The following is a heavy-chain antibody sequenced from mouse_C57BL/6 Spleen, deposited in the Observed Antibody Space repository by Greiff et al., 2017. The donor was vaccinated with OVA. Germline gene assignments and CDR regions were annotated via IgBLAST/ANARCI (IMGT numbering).Heavy chain of an antibody. J-gene: IGHJ4*01. CDR1: GYSITSGYY. Sequence: VQLQQSGPGLVKPSQSLSLTCSVTGYSITSGYYWNWIRQFPGNKLEWMGYISYDGSNNYNPSLKNRISITRDTSKNQFFLKLNSVTTEDTATYDCARDRGNYDAMDYWGQGTSVTVSS. CDR3: ARDRGNYDAMDY. CDR2: ISYDGSN. V-gene: IGHV3-6*01. D-gene: IGHD2-1*01.